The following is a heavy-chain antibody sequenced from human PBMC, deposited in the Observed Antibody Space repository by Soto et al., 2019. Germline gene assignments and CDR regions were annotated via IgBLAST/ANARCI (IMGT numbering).Heavy chain of an antibody. CDR2: ISYDGSNK. J-gene: IGHJ6*02. V-gene: IGHV3-30*18. CDR1: GFTFSSYG. Sequence: QVQLVESGGGVVQPGRSLRLSCAASGFTFSSYGMHWVRQAPGKGLEWVAVISYDGSNKYYADSVKGRFTISRDNSKNTLYLQMNSLRAEDTAVYYCAKDQAGTPYCFHMVTPAGCMDVWGQGTTVTVSS. D-gene: IGHD5-18*01. CDR3: AKDQAGTPYCFHMVTPAGCMDV.